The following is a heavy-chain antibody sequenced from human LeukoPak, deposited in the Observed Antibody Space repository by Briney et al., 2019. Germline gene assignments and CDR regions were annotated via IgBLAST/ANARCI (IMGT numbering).Heavy chain of an antibody. J-gene: IGHJ4*02. CDR1: GGSISSSSYY. CDR3: ARGRLFGSSWSSIRYYFDY. Sequence: SETLSLTCTVSGGSISSSSYYWGWIRQPPGKGLEWIGSIYYSGSTYYNPSLKSRVTISVDTSKNQFSLKLSSVTAADTAVYYCARGRLFGSSWSSIRYYFDYWGRGTLVTVSS. D-gene: IGHD6-13*01. CDR2: IYYSGST. V-gene: IGHV4-39*07.